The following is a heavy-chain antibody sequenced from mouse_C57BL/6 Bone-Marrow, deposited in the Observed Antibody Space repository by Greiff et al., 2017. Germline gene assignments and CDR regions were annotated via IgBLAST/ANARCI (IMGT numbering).Heavy chain of an antibody. J-gene: IGHJ2*01. CDR3: TSITTVVAFDY. Sequence: EVQLQQSGAELVRPGASVKLSCTASGFNIKDYYMHWVKQRPEQGLEWIGRIDPEDGDTEYAPKFQGKATMTADTSSNTAYLQLSSLTSEDTAGYYCTSITTVVAFDYWGQGTTLTVSS. CDR1: GFNIKDYY. CDR2: IDPEDGDT. V-gene: IGHV14-1*01. D-gene: IGHD1-1*01.